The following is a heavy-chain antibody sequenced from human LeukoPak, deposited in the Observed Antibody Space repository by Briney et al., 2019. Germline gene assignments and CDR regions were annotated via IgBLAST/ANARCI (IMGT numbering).Heavy chain of an antibody. V-gene: IGHV3-43*02. J-gene: IGHJ6*02. CDR2: ISGDGGST. Sequence: PGGSLRLSCVASGFTFDDYAMHWVRQAPGKGLEWVSLISGDGGSTYYADSVKGRFTISRDNSKKSLYLQMNSLRIEDTALYYCAKDMADSYAYYYYYGMDVWGQGTTVTVSS. CDR1: GFTFDDYA. CDR3: AKDMADSYAYYYYYGMDV. D-gene: IGHD5-18*01.